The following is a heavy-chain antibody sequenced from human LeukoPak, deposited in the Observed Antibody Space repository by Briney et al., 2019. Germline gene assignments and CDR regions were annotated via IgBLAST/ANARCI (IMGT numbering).Heavy chain of an antibody. V-gene: IGHV4-34*01. CDR3: ARARGYLNWFDP. Sequence: SETLSLTCAVYGGSFSGYYWSWIRQPPGKGLEWIGEINHSGSTNYNPSLKSRVTISVDTSKNQFSLELSSVTAADTAVYYCARARGYLNWFDPWGQGTLVTVSS. D-gene: IGHD5-18*01. CDR1: GGSFSGYY. CDR2: INHSGST. J-gene: IGHJ5*02.